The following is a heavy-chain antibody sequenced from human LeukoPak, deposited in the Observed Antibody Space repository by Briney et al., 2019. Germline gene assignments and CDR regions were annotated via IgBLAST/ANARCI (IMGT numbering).Heavy chain of an antibody. Sequence: PGGSLRLSCAPSGFTFSRFGMHWVRQAPGKGLQWVAFISNDGLNKYYEDSAKGRFAISRAPARNSLYLQMNSLRVEDTAVYYCAATAWPDWGQGTLVTVSS. CDR2: ISNDGLNK. CDR1: GFTFSRFG. V-gene: IGHV3-30*03. CDR3: AATAWPD. J-gene: IGHJ4*02. D-gene: IGHD2-21*02.